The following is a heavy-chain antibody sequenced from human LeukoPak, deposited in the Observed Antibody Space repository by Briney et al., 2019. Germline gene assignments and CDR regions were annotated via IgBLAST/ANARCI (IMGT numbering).Heavy chain of an antibody. CDR1: GVSISRGNYC. V-gene: IGHV4-61*02. D-gene: IGHD3-10*01. CDR3: ARSSMVRGVLFGY. CDR2: IYTRGTT. J-gene: IGHJ4*02. Sequence: TLSLTCSVAGVSISRGNYCWGWIRQPAGKGLEWIGRIYTRGTTNYNPSLKSRVTISVDTSKTQFSLTLRSVPAADPAVYSCARSSMVRGVLFGYWGQGTLVTVSS.